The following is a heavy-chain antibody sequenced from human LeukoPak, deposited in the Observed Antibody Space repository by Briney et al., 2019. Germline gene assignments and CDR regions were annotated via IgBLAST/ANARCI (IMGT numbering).Heavy chain of an antibody. V-gene: IGHV4-59*08. D-gene: IGHD6-13*01. J-gene: IGHJ6*03. CDR3: ARSGLYSSSWYTTWNSYYYYYMDV. CDR2: IYYSGST. CDR1: GGSISSYY. Sequence: PSETLSLTCTVSGGSISSYYWSWIRQPPGKGLEWIGYIYYSGSTNYNPSLKSRVTISVDTSKNQFSLKLSSVTAADTAVYYCARSGLYSSSWYTTWNSYYYYYMDVWGKGTTVTVSS.